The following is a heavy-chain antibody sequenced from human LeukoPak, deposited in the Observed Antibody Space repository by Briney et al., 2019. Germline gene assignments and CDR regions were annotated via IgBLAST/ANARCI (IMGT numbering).Heavy chain of an antibody. CDR3: ARGLYSSSWYGDY. J-gene: IGHJ4*02. D-gene: IGHD6-13*01. V-gene: IGHV3-23*01. CDR2: ISSRGDST. CDR1: GFTFSNYA. Sequence: PGGSLRLSCAASGFTFSNYAMSWVRQVPGRGLEWVSTISSRGDSTYDADSVKGRFTISRDNSKNSLYLQMNSVRAEDTAVYCCARGLYSSSWYGDYWGQGTLVTVSS.